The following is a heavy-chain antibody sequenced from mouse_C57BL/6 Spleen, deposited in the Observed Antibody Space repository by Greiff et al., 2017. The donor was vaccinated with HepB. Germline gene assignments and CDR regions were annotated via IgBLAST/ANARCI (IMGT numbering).Heavy chain of an antibody. Sequence: VQLQQSGAELVRPGTSVKVSCKASGYAFTNYLIEWVKQRPGQGLEWIGVINPGSGGTNYNEKFKGKATLTADKSSSTAYMQLSSLTSEDSAVYFCARGNPGFAYWGQGTLVTVSA. V-gene: IGHV1-54*01. J-gene: IGHJ3*01. CDR1: GYAFTNYL. CDR2: INPGSGGT. CDR3: ARGNPGFAY.